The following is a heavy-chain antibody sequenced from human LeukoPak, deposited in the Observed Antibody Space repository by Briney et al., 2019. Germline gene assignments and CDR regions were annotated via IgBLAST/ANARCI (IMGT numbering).Heavy chain of an antibody. CDR3: TTNGAFDI. CDR2: IKRKADGGPT. J-gene: IGHJ3*02. V-gene: IGHV3-15*01. Sequence: GGSLRLSCVASGFTFSDAWVNWVRQAPGKGLEWVGRIKRKADGGPTDYAAPVKGRFTISRNDSKDTLYLQMNSLKTEDTAMYYCTTNGAFDIWGQGTMVTVSS. CDR1: GFTFSDAW. D-gene: IGHD2-8*01.